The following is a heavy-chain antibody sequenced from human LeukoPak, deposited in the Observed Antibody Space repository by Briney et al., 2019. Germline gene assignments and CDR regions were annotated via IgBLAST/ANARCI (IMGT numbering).Heavy chain of an antibody. D-gene: IGHD6-19*01. J-gene: IGHJ4*02. V-gene: IGHV3-20*04. CDR1: GFTVSSNY. Sequence: GGSLRLSCAASGFTVSSNYMSWVRQAPGKGLEWVSSINWNGGSTGYADSVKGRFTISRDNVKDSLYLQMNSLRAEDTALYYCARDIVSAYSSGWYFFSSAYWGQGTLVTVSS. CDR2: INWNGGST. CDR3: ARDIVSAYSSGWYFFSSAY.